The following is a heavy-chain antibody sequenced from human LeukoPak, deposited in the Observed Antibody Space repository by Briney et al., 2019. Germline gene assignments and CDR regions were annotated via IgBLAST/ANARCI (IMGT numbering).Heavy chain of an antibody. V-gene: IGHV1-2*02. CDR1: GYTFTGYY. J-gene: IGHJ4*02. D-gene: IGHD3-22*01. Sequence: ASVKVSCKASGYTFTGYYMHWVRQAPGQGLEWMGWINPNSSGTNYAQKFQGRVTMTRDTSISTAYMELSRLRSDDTAVYYCARVGSSGYNWIYYFDYWGQGTLVTVSS. CDR3: ARVGSSGYNWIYYFDY. CDR2: INPNSSGT.